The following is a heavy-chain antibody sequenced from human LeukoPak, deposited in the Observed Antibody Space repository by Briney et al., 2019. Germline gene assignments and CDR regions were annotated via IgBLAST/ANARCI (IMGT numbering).Heavy chain of an antibody. CDR2: IYYYETT. D-gene: IGHD6-19*01. V-gene: IGHV4-39*07. CDR3: GTGGGIAVSHV. CDR1: VDFMSAGRSF. Sequence: SETLSLTCTISVDFMSAGRSFCGWVRQPPGKGLEWLPRIYYYETTYYYPSLKSRVAISMDSSKNHFSLEQKSVRAPDTAMLYCGTGGGIAVSHVWGQGIMVAVST. J-gene: IGHJ4*02.